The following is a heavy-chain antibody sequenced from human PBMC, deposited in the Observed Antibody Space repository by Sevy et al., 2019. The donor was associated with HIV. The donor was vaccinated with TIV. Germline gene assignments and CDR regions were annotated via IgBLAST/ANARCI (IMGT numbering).Heavy chain of an antibody. V-gene: IGHV3-7*01. J-gene: IGHJ4*02. D-gene: IGHD6-13*01. CDR3: VRAIAKDGSF. CDR1: EFTLNNYW. Sequence: GGSLRLSCVASEFTLNNYWMHWVRQAPGKGLEWVANINQDGGVTYYVDSVRGRFTISRDNGRNLVFLQMNSLRVDDTALYFCVRAIAKDGSFWGQGTLVTVSS. CDR2: INQDGGVT.